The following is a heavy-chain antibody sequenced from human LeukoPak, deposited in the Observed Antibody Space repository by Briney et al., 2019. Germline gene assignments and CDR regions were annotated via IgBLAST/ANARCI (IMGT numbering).Heavy chain of an antibody. J-gene: IGHJ4*02. CDR2: ISGSGGST. CDR3: ARDSSSSFDY. D-gene: IGHD6-6*01. CDR1: GFTFSSYA. V-gene: IGHV3-23*01. Sequence: GGSLRLSCAASGFTFSSYAMSWVRQAPGKGLEWVSAISGSGGSTYYADSVKGRFTISRDNAKNTLYLQLNSLRAEDTAVYYCARDSSSSFDYWGQGTLVTVSS.